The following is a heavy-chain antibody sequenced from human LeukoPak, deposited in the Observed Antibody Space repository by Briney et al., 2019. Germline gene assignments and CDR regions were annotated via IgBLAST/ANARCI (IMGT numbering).Heavy chain of an antibody. CDR3: ARGEQQLPLVWFDP. CDR2: ISHSGST. D-gene: IGHD6-13*01. CDR1: GGSITSDSSY. Sequence: SETLSLTCSVSGGSITSDSSYWSWIRQPPGKGLEWIGYISHSGSTYYNPSLKSRVTISLDRSKNQFSLKLNSVTAADTAVYYCARGEQQLPLVWFDPWGQGTLVTVS. J-gene: IGHJ5*02. V-gene: IGHV4-30-2*01.